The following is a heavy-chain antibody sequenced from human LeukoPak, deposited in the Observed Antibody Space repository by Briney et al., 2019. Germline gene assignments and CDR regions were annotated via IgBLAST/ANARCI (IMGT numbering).Heavy chain of an antibody. V-gene: IGHV4-31*03. J-gene: IGHJ4*02. CDR3: ASLKMAGYYFDC. Sequence: PSGTLSLTCSVSGGSISSGVYYWSWIRQHPGKGLEWIGYIYDSGSTYYNPSLKSRVTISVDTSKIQFSLRLNSVTAADTAVYYCASLKMAGYYFDCWGQGTLVTVSP. CDR1: GGSISSGVYY. CDR2: IYDSGST. D-gene: IGHD5-24*01.